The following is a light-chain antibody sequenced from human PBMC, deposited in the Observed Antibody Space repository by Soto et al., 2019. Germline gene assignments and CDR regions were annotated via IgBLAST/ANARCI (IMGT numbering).Light chain of an antibody. Sequence: QSALTQPASVSGSPGQSITISCTGTSSDVGAYDYVSWYQQHPGEVPKLMIFDVSDRPSGVSNRFSGSKSGNTASLTISGLHAEDEADYYCSSFTTSTSYVFGTWTKLTVL. J-gene: IGLJ1*01. CDR2: DVS. CDR3: SSFTTSTSYV. V-gene: IGLV2-14*03. CDR1: SSDVGAYDY.